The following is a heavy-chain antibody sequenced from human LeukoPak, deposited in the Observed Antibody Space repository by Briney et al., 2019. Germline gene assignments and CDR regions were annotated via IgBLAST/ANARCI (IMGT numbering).Heavy chain of an antibody. CDR2: ISAYNGNT. D-gene: IGHD3-10*01. V-gene: IGHV1-18*01. Sequence: ASVKVSCKASGYTFTSYGISWVRQAPGQGLEWMGWISAYNGNTNYAQKLQGRVTMTTDTSTSTAYMELSSLRSEDTAVYYCARDQGVVDIAYYNPDAFDVWGQGTLVTVSS. CDR3: ARDQGVVDIAYYNPDAFDV. J-gene: IGHJ3*01. CDR1: GYTFTSYG.